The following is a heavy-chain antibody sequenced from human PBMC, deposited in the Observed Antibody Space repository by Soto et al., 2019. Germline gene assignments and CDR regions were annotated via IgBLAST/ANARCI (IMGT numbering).Heavy chain of an antibody. CDR1: GYSFTSYW. CDR2: IYPGDSDT. Sequence: PGESLKISCKGSGYSFTSYWIGWVRQMPGKGLEWMGIIYPGDSDTRYSPSFQGQVTISADKSISTAYLQWSSLKASDTAMYYCARHLGNGGKNPWAIHDAFDIWGQGTMVTVS. V-gene: IGHV5-51*01. D-gene: IGHD2-8*01. J-gene: IGHJ3*02. CDR3: ARHLGNGGKNPWAIHDAFDI.